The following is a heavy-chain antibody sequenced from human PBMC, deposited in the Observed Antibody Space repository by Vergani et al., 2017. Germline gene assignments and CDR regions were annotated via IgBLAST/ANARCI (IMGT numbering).Heavy chain of an antibody. Sequence: EVQLLESGGGLVQPGGSLRLSCAASGFTFSSYAMSWVRQAPGKGLEWVSAISGSGGSTYYADSVKGRFTISRDNSKNTLYLQMTSLRAEDTAVYYCARLNRRSSGWDGPSDYWGQGTLVTVSS. CDR2: ISGSGGST. J-gene: IGHJ4*02. CDR3: ARLNRRSSGWDGPSDY. CDR1: GFTFSSYA. D-gene: IGHD6-19*01. V-gene: IGHV3-23*01.